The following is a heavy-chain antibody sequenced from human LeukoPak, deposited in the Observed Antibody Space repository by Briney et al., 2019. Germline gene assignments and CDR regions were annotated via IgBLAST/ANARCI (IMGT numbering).Heavy chain of an antibody. CDR1: GVSISGYS. D-gene: IGHD3-22*01. CDR2: ISYTGIT. CDR3: AREPNYYDSSGQDY. J-gene: IGHJ4*02. Sequence: PSETPSLTCSVSGVSISGYSWTWLRQPPGKRLEWIGYISYTGITYYNPSLKSRVTISVDTSKNQFSLKLSSVTAADTAVYYCAREPNYYDSSGQDYWGQGTLVTVSS. V-gene: IGHV4-59*12.